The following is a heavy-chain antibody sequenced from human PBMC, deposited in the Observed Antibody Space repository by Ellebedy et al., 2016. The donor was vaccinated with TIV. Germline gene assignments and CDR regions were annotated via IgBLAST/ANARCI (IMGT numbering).Heavy chain of an antibody. Sequence: SETLSLTCVISGDNVSTDIGWNWIRQSPSRGLEWLGRTYYRSKWNNDYAVSLKSRITINPDTSKNQFSLQLNSVIPDDTAVYYCARGWFGSGMGVWGQGTTVTVSS. CDR1: GDNVSTDIG. CDR2: TYYRSKWNN. V-gene: IGHV6-1*01. D-gene: IGHD3-16*01. CDR3: ARGWFGSGMGV. J-gene: IGHJ6*02.